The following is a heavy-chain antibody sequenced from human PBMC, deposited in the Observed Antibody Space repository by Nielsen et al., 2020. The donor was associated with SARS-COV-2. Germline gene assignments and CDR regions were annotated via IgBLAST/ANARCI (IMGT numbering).Heavy chain of an antibody. J-gene: IGHJ4*02. CDR2: ISYDGSND. CDR3: ARGAGRYWEATYFDY. V-gene: IGHV3-30-3*01. D-gene: IGHD3-10*01. CDR1: GFTFSPYA. Sequence: GESLKISCAVSGFTFSPYAMHWVRQAPGKGLDWVAVISYDGSNDFYADSVKGRFTISRDNSKNTLYLQMNSLRAEDTAIYYCARGAGRYWEATYFDYWGQGTLFTVSS.